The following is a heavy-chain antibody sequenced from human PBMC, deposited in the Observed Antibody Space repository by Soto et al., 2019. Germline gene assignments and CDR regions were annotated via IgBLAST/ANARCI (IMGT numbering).Heavy chain of an antibody. CDR3: AHTRVELGSCSGGSCYSNQVMGDNWFDP. CDR2: IYWDDDK. V-gene: IGHV2-5*02. CDR1: GFSLSTSGVG. J-gene: IGHJ5*02. D-gene: IGHD2-15*01. Sequence: QITLKESGPTLVKPTQTLTLTCTFSGFSLSTSGVGVGWIRQPPGKALEWLALIYWDDDKRYSPSLKSRLTSTKDTSKTPVVLTMTNMDPVDTATYYCAHTRVELGSCSGGSCYSNQVMGDNWFDPWGQGTLVTVSS.